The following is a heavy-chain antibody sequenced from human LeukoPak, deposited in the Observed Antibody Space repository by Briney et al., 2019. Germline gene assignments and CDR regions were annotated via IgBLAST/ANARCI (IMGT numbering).Heavy chain of an antibody. D-gene: IGHD7-27*01. CDR3: ARGQSWGLDY. J-gene: IGHJ4*02. CDR2: IYYSGST. Sequence: SGTLSLTCTVSGGSISSYYWSWSRQPPGKGLEWIGYIYYSGSTNYNPSLKSRVTISVDTSKNQFSLKLSSVTAADTAVYYCARGQSWGLDYWGQGTLVTVSS. CDR1: GGSISSYY. V-gene: IGHV4-59*12.